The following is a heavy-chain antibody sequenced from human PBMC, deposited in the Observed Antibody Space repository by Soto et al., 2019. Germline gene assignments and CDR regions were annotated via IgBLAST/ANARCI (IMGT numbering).Heavy chain of an antibody. CDR2: ISAYNGNT. V-gene: IGHV1-18*01. CDR1: GYTFTSYG. J-gene: IGHJ4*02. CDR3: AREERLYGDHVY. Sequence: ASVKVSCKASGYTFTSYGISWVRQAPGQGLEWMGWISAYNGNTNYAQKLQGRVTMTTDTSTSTAYMELRSLGSDDTAVYYCAREERLYGDHVYSAQGSLVTGSS. D-gene: IGHD4-17*01.